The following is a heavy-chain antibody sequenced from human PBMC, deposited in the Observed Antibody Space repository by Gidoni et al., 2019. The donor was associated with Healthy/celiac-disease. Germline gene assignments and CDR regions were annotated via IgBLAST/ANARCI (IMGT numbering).Heavy chain of an antibody. CDR3: AKDLTAMVKLFDY. V-gene: IGHV3-23*04. Sequence: EVQLVESGGGLVQPGWSLRLSCAASGFTFSSYAMSWVRQAPGKGLEWLSAISGSGGSTYYADSVKGRFTISRDNSKNTLYLQMNSLRAEDTAVYYCAKDLTAMVKLFDYWGQGTLVTVSS. CDR1: GFTFSSYA. D-gene: IGHD5-18*01. J-gene: IGHJ4*02. CDR2: ISGSGGST.